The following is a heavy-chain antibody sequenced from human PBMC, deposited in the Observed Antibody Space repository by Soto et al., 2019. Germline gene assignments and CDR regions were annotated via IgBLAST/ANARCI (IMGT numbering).Heavy chain of an antibody. CDR2: ISSSGSTI. CDR1: GFTFISYE. V-gene: IGHV3-48*03. Sequence: EVQLVESGGGLVQPGGSLRLSGAASGFTFISYEMNWVRQAPGKGLEWVSYISSSGSTIYYADSVKGRFTISRDNAKNSLYLQMNSLRAEDTAVYYCARDAQPTMVRGVIPNFDYWGQGTLVTVSS. J-gene: IGHJ4*02. D-gene: IGHD3-10*01. CDR3: ARDAQPTMVRGVIPNFDY.